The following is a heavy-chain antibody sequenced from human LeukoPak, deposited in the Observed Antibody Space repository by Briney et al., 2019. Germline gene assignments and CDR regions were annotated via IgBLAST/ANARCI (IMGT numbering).Heavy chain of an antibody. J-gene: IGHJ4*02. CDR3: AKGQWELGY. Sequence: GGSLRLSCAASGFTFIFSSYGMHWVRQAPGKGLEWVAFIQYDGSNKYYADSVKGRFTISRDNSKNTLYLQMNSLRAEDTAVYYCAKGQWELGYWGQGTLVTVSS. V-gene: IGHV3-30*02. D-gene: IGHD1-26*01. CDR1: GFTFIFSSYG. CDR2: IQYDGSNK.